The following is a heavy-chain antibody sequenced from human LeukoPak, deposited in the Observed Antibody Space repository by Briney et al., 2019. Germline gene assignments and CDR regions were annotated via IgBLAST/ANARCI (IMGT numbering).Heavy chain of an antibody. D-gene: IGHD3-22*01. CDR3: VAHDSSGYYVY. Sequence: PGGSLRLSCAASGFTFDDYAIHWVRQVPGKGLEWVSGISWNSGNIGYVDSVKGRFTISRDNAKKSLYLQMNSLRVEDTALYYCVAHDSSGYYVYWGQGTLVTVSS. V-gene: IGHV3-9*01. CDR1: GFTFDDYA. CDR2: ISWNSGNI. J-gene: IGHJ4*02.